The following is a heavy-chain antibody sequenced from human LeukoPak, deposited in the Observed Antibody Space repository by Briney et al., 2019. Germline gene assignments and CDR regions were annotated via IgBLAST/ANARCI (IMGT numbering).Heavy chain of an antibody. CDR3: ARTWGAWKYDY. V-gene: IGHV4-59*11. D-gene: IGHD3-16*01. CDR2: IYYSGTT. J-gene: IGHJ4*02. CDR1: GGSISSHY. Sequence: SETLSLTCTVSGGSISSHYWTWIRQPPGKGLEWIGYIYYSGTTNYNPSLKSRVTISVDTSRNQFSLKVSSVTAADTAVYYCARTWGAWKYDYWGQGTLVTVSS.